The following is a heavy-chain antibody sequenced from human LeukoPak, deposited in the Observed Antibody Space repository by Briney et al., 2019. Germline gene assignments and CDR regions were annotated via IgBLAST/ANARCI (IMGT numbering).Heavy chain of an antibody. CDR3: ARDSTYYYDSSGYLD. J-gene: IGHJ4*02. CDR2: IYSGGST. Sequence: PGGSLRLSCAASGFTVSSNYMSWVRQAPGKGLEWVSVIYSGGSTYYADSVKGRFTISRDNSKNTLYLQMNSLRAEDTAVYYCARDSTYYYDSSGYLDWGQGTLVTVSS. D-gene: IGHD3-22*01. CDR1: GFTVSSNY. V-gene: IGHV3-66*01.